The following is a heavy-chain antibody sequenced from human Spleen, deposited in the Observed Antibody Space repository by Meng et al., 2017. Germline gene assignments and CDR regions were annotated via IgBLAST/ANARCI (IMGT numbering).Heavy chain of an antibody. CDR3: AREGSYHWFDP. CDR2: IYRSGST. J-gene: IGHJ5*02. Sequence: QVQLQESGPGLVKPSQTLSLTCTVSGVSISSGGYYWSWIRQHTGQGLEWLGHIYRSGSTSYSPSLKGRIAISVDTTNNQFSLKLTSVTAADTAVYFCAREGSYHWFDPWGQGTLVTVSS. V-gene: IGHV4-31*03. D-gene: IGHD3-10*01. CDR1: GVSISSGGYY.